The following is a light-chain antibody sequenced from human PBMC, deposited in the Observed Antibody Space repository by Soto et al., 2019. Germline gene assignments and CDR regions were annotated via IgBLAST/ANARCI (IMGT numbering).Light chain of an antibody. V-gene: IGLV2-11*01. CDR1: SSDVGGYNF. CDR2: DVS. CDR3: CSYADNWG. Sequence: QSALTQPRSVSGSPGQSVTISCTGTSSDVGGYNFVSWYQQHPGKAPKLMIYDVSKRPSGVPDRFSGSKSGNTASLTISGLQAEDEADHYCCSYADNWGFGTGTKVTVL. J-gene: IGLJ1*01.